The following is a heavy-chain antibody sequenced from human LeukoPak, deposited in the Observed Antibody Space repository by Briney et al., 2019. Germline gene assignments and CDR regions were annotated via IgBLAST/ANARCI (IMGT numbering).Heavy chain of an antibody. Sequence: ASVKVSCKASGYTFTSYGISWVRQAPGQGLEWMGWISAYNGNTNYAQKLQGRVTMTTDTSTSTAYMELNSLRSDDTAVYYCTRELSGCSETVCSGAWGQGTLVIVSS. J-gene: IGHJ5*02. CDR3: TRELSGCSETVCSGA. CDR1: GYTFTSYG. CDR2: ISAYNGNT. D-gene: IGHD3-10*02. V-gene: IGHV1-18*01.